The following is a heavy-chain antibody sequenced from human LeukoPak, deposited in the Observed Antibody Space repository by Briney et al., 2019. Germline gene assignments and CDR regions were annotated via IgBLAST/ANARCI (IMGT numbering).Heavy chain of an antibody. CDR3: ARGIFNYYGGSDYFPPLFDY. V-gene: IGHV4-59*01. CDR2: FYYSGST. Sequence: SETLSLTCTVSGGSISSYYWTWIRQPPGKGLEWIGYFYYSGSTSYNPSLRSRVTISVDTSKNQFSLNLSSVTAADTAVYYCARGIFNYYGGSDYFPPLFDYWGQGTLVTVSS. J-gene: IGHJ4*02. D-gene: IGHD3-22*01. CDR1: GGSISSYY.